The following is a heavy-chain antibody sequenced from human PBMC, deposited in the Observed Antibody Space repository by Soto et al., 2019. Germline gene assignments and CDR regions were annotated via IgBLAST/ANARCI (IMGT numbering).Heavy chain of an antibody. Sequence: GGSLRLSCAASGFTFSSYGMHWVRQAPGKGLEWVAVISYDGSNKYYADSVKGRFTISRDNSKNTLYLQMNSLRAEDTAVYYCAKAPSNRYSGYYWSYFDYWGQGTLVKVSS. D-gene: IGHD5-12*01. CDR3: AKAPSNRYSGYYWSYFDY. J-gene: IGHJ4*02. CDR2: ISYDGSNK. V-gene: IGHV3-30*18. CDR1: GFTFSSYG.